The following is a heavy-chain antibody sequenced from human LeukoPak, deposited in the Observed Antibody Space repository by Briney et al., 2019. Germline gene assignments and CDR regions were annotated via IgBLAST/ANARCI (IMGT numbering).Heavy chain of an antibody. CDR2: IWYGGSNK. V-gene: IGHV3-33*06. J-gene: IGHJ4*02. CDR3: AKGLYSDDSSGSFDY. D-gene: IGHD3-22*01. Sequence: GGSLRLSCAASGFTFSSYGMHWVRQAPGKGLEGVAVIWYGGSNKYYEDSVKGRFTISRDNSKNTLYLQMNSLRAEDTAVYYCAKGLYSDDSSGSFDYWGQGTLVTVSS. CDR1: GFTFSSYG.